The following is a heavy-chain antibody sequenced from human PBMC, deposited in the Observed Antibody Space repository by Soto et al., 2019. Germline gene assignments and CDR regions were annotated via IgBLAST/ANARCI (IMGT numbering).Heavy chain of an antibody. CDR3: ARRMAAAGNNDAFDI. D-gene: IGHD6-13*01. V-gene: IGHV5-51*01. CDR2: IYPGDSDT. Sequence: PGESLNISCKGSGYSFTSYWIGWVRQMPGKGLEWMGIIYPGDSDTRYSPSFQGQVTISADKSISTAYLQWSSLKASDTAMYYCARRMAAAGNNDAFDIWGQGTMVTVSS. J-gene: IGHJ3*02. CDR1: GYSFTSYW.